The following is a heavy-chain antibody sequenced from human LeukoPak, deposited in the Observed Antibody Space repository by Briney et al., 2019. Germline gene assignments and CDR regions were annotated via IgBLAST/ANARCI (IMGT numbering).Heavy chain of an antibody. CDR1: SGSVSTSNYY. Sequence: SETLSLTCTVSSGSVSTSNYYWGWVRQPPGKALEWIGNIFYSGSTYYSPSLKSRVTISVDTSKNQFSLKLSSVTAADTAVYYCARGLNNYSYYYMDVWGKGTTVTVSS. CDR2: IFYSGST. CDR3: ARGLNNYSYYYMDV. D-gene: IGHD3-22*01. J-gene: IGHJ6*03. V-gene: IGHV4-39*07.